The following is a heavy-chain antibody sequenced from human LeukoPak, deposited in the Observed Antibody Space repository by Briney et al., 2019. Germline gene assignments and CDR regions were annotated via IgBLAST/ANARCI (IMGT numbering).Heavy chain of an antibody. V-gene: IGHV1-18*04. CDR2: ISAYNGNT. CDR3: ARANVPRELDDMTTGPAGTWTGEYYFDY. CDR1: GYTFTSYG. J-gene: IGHJ4*02. D-gene: IGHD4-17*01. Sequence: ASVKVSCKASGYTFTSYGISWVRQAPGQGPEWMGWISAYNGNTNYAQKLQGRVTMTTDTSTSTAYMELRSLRSDDTAVYYCARANVPRELDDMTTGPAGTWTGEYYFDYWGQGTLVTVSS.